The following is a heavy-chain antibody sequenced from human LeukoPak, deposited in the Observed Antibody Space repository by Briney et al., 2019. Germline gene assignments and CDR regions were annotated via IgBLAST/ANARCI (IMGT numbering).Heavy chain of an antibody. CDR1: GVSISSYY. Sequence: PSETLSLTCTVSGVSISSYYWSWIRQPPGKGLEWIGYIFYSGNIIYNPSLRSRVTISADTSKNHFSLRLRSVTAADTAVYYCARLAAISGSDYPDDWGQGTLVTVSS. V-gene: IGHV4-59*08. CDR2: IFYSGNI. CDR3: ARLAAISGSDYPDD. J-gene: IGHJ4*02. D-gene: IGHD1-26*01.